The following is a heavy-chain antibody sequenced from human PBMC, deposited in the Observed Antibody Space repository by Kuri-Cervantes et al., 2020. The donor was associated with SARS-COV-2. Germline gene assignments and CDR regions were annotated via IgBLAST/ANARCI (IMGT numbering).Heavy chain of an antibody. CDR3: ARRGYSNLLDY. CDR1: GGSISSYY. V-gene: IGHV4-39*01. J-gene: IGHJ4*02. Sequence: SETLSLTCTVSGGSISSYYWGWIRQPPGKGLEWIGSIYYSGSTYYNPSLKSRVTISVDTSKNQFSLKLSSVTAADTAVYYCARRGYSNLLDYWGQGTLVTGLL. CDR2: IYYSGST. D-gene: IGHD4-11*01.